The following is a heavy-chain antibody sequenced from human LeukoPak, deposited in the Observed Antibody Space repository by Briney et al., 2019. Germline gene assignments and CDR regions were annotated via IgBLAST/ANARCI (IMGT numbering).Heavy chain of an antibody. CDR3: AKDRLVTALNWFDP. CDR2: ISYDGSNK. J-gene: IGHJ5*02. D-gene: IGHD2-21*02. V-gene: IGHV3-30*18. Sequence: PGGSLRLSCAASGFTFSSYGMHWVRQAPGKGLEWVAVISYDGSNKYYADSVKGRFTISRDNSKNTLYLQMNSLRAEDTAVYYCAKDRLVTALNWFDPWAREPWSPSPQ. CDR1: GFTFSSYG.